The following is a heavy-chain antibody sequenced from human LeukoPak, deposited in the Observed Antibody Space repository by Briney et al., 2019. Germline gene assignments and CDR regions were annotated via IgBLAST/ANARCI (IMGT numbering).Heavy chain of an antibody. CDR1: GGSISSGSYY. J-gene: IGHJ3*02. Sequence: SETLSLTCTVSGGSISSGSYYWSWIRQPAGKGLEWIGRIYTSGSTNYNPSLKSRVTISVDTSKNQFSLKLSSVTAADTAVYYCARVRYGGNLGPAFDIWGQGTMVTASS. CDR3: ARVRYGGNLGPAFDI. D-gene: IGHD4-23*01. CDR2: IYTSGST. V-gene: IGHV4-61*02.